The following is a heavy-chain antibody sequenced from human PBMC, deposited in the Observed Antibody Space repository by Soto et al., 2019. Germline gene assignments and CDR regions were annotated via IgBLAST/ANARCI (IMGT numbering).Heavy chain of an antibody. CDR1: GFTFSSYG. D-gene: IGHD6-19*01. CDR2: IWYDGSNK. Sequence: TGGSLRLSCAASGFTFSSYGMHWVRQAPGKGLEWVAVIWYDGSNKYYADSVKGRFTISRDNSKNTLYLQMNSLRAEDTAVYYCARDPAVAGDAFDIWGQGTMVTVSS. CDR3: ARDPAVAGDAFDI. J-gene: IGHJ3*02. V-gene: IGHV3-33*01.